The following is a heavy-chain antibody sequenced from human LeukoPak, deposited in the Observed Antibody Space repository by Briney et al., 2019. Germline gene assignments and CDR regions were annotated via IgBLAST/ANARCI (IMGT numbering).Heavy chain of an antibody. J-gene: IGHJ4*02. V-gene: IGHV5-51*01. Sequence: GESLKISCKGSGYSFTSYWIGWVRQMPGKGLGWMGIIYPGDSDTRYSPSFQGQVTISADKSISTAYLQWSSLKASDTAMYYCARLTGYCSSTSCYPFDYWGQGTLVTVSS. CDR2: IYPGDSDT. CDR3: ARLTGYCSSTSCYPFDY. CDR1: GYSFTSYW. D-gene: IGHD2-2*01.